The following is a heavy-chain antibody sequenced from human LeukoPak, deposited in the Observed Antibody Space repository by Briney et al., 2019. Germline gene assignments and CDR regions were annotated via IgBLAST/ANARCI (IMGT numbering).Heavy chain of an antibody. J-gene: IGHJ6*03. Sequence: PGGSLRLSCAASGFTFSSYAMHWVRQAPGKGLEYVSAVSSSGSSTYYANSVKGRFTISRDNSKNTLYLQMGSLRAEDTAVYYCAKNTVSGGHYQYYMDVWGKGTTVTVSS. CDR3: AKNTVSGGHYQYYMDV. D-gene: IGHD4-11*01. CDR2: VSSSGSST. V-gene: IGHV3-64*01. CDR1: GFTFSSYA.